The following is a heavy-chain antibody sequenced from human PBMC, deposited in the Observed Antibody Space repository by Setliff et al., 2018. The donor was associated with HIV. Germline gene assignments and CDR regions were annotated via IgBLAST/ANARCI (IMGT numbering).Heavy chain of an antibody. CDR2: IYHTGIT. CDR3: ARLSGGMVPNY. J-gene: IGHJ4*02. V-gene: IGHV4-39*01. CDR1: GGSITRTPYY. Sequence: KPSETLSLTCTVSGGSITRTPYYWGWIRQPPGKGLEWIGSIYHTGITYDNPSLKSRVTISVDTSKNQISLRLSPVTAADTAVYYCARLSGGMVPNYWGQGTLVTVSS. D-gene: IGHD3-10*01.